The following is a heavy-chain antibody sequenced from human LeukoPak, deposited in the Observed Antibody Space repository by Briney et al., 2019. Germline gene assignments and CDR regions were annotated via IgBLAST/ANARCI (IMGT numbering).Heavy chain of an antibody. J-gene: IGHJ6*03. V-gene: IGHV3-30*03. D-gene: IGHD6-6*01. CDR2: ISYDGSNK. CDR1: GFTFSSYG. CDR3: ARDSSSSSYYYYYMDV. Sequence: PGRSLRLSCAASGFTFSSYGMHWVRQAPGKGLEWVAVISYDGSNKYYADSVKGRFTISRDNSKNTLYLQMNSLRAEDTAVYYCARDSSSSSYYYYYMDVWGKGTTVTVSS.